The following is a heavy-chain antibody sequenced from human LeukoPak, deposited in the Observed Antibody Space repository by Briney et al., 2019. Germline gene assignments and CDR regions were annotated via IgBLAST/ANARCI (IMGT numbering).Heavy chain of an antibody. D-gene: IGHD3-22*01. V-gene: IGHV3-21*06. CDR3: ASRLRPYYYDSNGYFPLNF. J-gene: IGHJ4*02. CDR1: GFTFSAYD. CDR2: ISSGNTYV. Sequence: GGSLRLSCTTSGFTFSAYDIVWIRQAPGRGLEWVLSISSGNTYVYYADSVKGRFTISRDNANNSLSLQMNSLRAEDTAVYYCASRLRPYYYDSNGYFPLNFWGQGTLVAVSS.